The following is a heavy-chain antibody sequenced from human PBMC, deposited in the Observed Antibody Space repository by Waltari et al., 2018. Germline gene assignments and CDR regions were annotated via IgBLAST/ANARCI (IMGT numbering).Heavy chain of an antibody. CDR2: INSASRVI. J-gene: IGHJ3*01. D-gene: IGHD2-21*02. Sequence: EVLLVESGGGLVQPGGSLRLSCTASGFSFNFSTMNWVRQAPGKGLEWVSYINSASRVILYADSVRGRFTISRDNAKNSLFLQMNNLRVEDTALYYCTRGLQFAFDFWGQGTMVSVSS. CDR3: TRGLQFAFDF. CDR1: GFSFNFST. V-gene: IGHV3-48*01.